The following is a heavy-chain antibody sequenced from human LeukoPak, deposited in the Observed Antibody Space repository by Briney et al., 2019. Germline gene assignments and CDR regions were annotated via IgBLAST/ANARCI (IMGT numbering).Heavy chain of an antibody. D-gene: IGHD4-17*01. CDR3: SKGRGDYDDFRLGY. V-gene: IGHV3-30*02. J-gene: IGHJ4*02. Sequence: GGSLRLSCAASVFTFSTYGFHWVHQAPGKGLEWVAFISYDGSDDYYAASVKGRFTISRDNSKNTLYLQMNSLRPEDTAVYYCSKGRGDYDDFRLGYWGQGTLVTVSS. CDR1: VFTFSTYG. CDR2: ISYDGSDD.